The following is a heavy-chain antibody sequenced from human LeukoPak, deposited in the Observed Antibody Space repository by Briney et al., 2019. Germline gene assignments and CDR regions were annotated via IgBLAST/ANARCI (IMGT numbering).Heavy chain of an antibody. CDR3: ARDMYSSGRVPFDY. Sequence: VASVKVSCKASGYTFTSYGISWVRRAPEQGLEWMGWISAYNGNTNYAQKLQGRVTMTTDTSTSTAYMELRSLRSDDTAVYYCARDMYSSGRVPFDYWGQGTLVTVSS. D-gene: IGHD6-19*01. V-gene: IGHV1-18*01. CDR2: ISAYNGNT. CDR1: GYTFTSYG. J-gene: IGHJ4*02.